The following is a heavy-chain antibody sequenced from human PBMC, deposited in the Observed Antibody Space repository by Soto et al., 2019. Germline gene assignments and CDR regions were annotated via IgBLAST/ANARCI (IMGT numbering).Heavy chain of an antibody. CDR2: ISSSSSYI. V-gene: IGHV3-21*01. J-gene: IGHJ3*02. CDR1: GFTFSSYS. Sequence: GGSLRLSCAASGFTFSSYSMNWVRQAPGKGLEWVSSISSSSSYIYYADSVKGRFTISRDNAKNSLYLQMNSLRAEDTAVYYCARQDYGDYFDAFDIRGQGTMVTVSS. D-gene: IGHD4-17*01. CDR3: ARQDYGDYFDAFDI.